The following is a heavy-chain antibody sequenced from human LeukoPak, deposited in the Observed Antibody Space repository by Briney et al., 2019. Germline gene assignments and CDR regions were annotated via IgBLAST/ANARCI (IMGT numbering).Heavy chain of an antibody. CDR3: ASCLRTVFTFGGVIAYWYFDL. Sequence: GRSLRLSCAASGFTFGSYGMHWVRQAPGKGLEWVAVIWYDGSNKYYADSVKGRFTISRDNSKNTLYLQMNSLRAEDTAVYYCASCLRTVFTFGGVIAYWYFDLWGRGTLVTVSS. J-gene: IGHJ2*01. CDR2: IWYDGSNK. V-gene: IGHV3-33*01. D-gene: IGHD3-16*02. CDR1: GFTFGSYG.